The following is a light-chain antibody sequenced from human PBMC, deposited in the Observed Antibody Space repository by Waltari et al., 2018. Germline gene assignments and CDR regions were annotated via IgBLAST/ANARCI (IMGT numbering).Light chain of an antibody. CDR3: QHYVSLPAT. Sequence: SCRASQSISKYLAWYQQKPGQAPRLLIYHASSRSTGIPDRFSGSGFGTDFSLTISRLEPEDFAVYYCQHYVSLPATFGQGTKLEIK. V-gene: IGKV3-20*01. CDR1: QSISKY. CDR2: HAS. J-gene: IGKJ1*01.